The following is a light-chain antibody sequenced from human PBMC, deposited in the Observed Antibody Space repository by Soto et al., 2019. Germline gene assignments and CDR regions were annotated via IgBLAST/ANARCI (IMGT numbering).Light chain of an antibody. V-gene: IGKV3-11*01. CDR2: DAS. CDR3: LQRSNCPYT. CDR1: QSIGTY. J-gene: IGKJ2*01. Sequence: DIVLTQSPATLSLSPGERATLSCRASQSIGTYLAWYQQKPGRAPRLLMYDASSRATGIPARFSGSGSGTDFTLTISTLESEDFAVYYCLQRSNCPYTFGQGTKLEMK.